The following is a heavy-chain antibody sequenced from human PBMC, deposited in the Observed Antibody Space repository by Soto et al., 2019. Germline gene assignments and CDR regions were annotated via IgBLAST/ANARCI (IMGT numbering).Heavy chain of an antibody. CDR1: GVTVSSGAYY. V-gene: IGHV4-31*03. CDR2: IYYNGST. J-gene: IGHJ4*02. Sequence: SETLSLTCTVSGVTVSSGAYYWSWIRQHPGKGLEWIGNIYYNGSTYYSPSLKSRVVISLDTSNNQFSLGLTSVTAADTAVYYCARYRFSGSKWSKFDYWGQGTLVTVSS. D-gene: IGHD6-13*01. CDR3: ARYRFSGSKWSKFDY.